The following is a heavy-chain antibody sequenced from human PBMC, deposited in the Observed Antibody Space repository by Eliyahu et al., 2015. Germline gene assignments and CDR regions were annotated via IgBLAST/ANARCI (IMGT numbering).Heavy chain of an antibody. Sequence: QLQLQESGPGLVKPSETLSLXCTVXGGSXRSSNYYWGWIRQPPGKGLEWIGSIYYSGSTYYNPSLKSRVTISVDTSKNQFSLKLSSVTAADTAVYYCARHVYSSGWIFDYWGQGTLVTVSS. J-gene: IGHJ4*02. CDR3: ARHVYSSGWIFDY. V-gene: IGHV4-39*01. CDR1: GGSXRSSNYY. D-gene: IGHD6-19*01. CDR2: IYYSGST.